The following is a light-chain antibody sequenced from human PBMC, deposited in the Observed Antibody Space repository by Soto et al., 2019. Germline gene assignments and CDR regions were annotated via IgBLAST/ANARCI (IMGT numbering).Light chain of an antibody. V-gene: IGKV3-15*01. J-gene: IGKJ3*01. CDR1: QSVSSD. CDR3: QHYNNWPPFT. CDR2: DAS. Sequence: EIVMTQSPVTLSVSPGERATLSCRASQSVSSDLAWYQHKPGQAPRLVIYDASTRATGIPARFSGSGSGTEFTLTISSLQSEDFAVYYCQHYNNWPPFTFGPGTKVDIK.